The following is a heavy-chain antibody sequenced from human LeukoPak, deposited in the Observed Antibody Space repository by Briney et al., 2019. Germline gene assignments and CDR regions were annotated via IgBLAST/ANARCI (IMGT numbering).Heavy chain of an antibody. Sequence: GGSLRLSCAASGFNFDNAWMYWVRQAPGKGLEWVSHISSSGSMIWYGESVKGRFTISRDSAKNSLHLQMNSLRAEDTAVYYCARDPESNWGWDLDYWGQGTLVTVSS. J-gene: IGHJ4*02. V-gene: IGHV3-48*01. CDR3: ARDPESNWGWDLDY. D-gene: IGHD7-27*01. CDR1: GFNFDNAW. CDR2: ISSSGSMI.